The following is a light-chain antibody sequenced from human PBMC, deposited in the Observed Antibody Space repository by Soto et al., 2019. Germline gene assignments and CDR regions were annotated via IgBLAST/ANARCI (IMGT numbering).Light chain of an antibody. CDR1: QTVNNNY. J-gene: IGKJ1*01. Sequence: EIVLTQSPATLSLSPGERATLSCRASQTVNNNYVAWYQQKPGQAPRLLIYDASNRATGIPARFSGSGSGTDFTLTISSLEPEDFAVYYCQQYGSSPRTFGQGNKVDIK. CDR2: DAS. CDR3: QQYGSSPRT. V-gene: IGKV3-20*01.